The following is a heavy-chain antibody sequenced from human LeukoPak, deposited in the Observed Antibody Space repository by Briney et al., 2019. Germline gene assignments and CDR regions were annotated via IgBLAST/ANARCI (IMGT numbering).Heavy chain of an antibody. CDR1: GYTFTGYY. CDR2: INPKSGGT. V-gene: IGHV1-2*02. D-gene: IGHD6-25*01. Sequence: GASVKVSCKASGYTFTGYYMHWVRQAPGQGLEWMGWINPKSGGTNYAQKFQGRVTITADESTSTAYMELSSLRSEDTAVYYCARGAAWTVLRYYYYYYMDVWGKGTTVTVSS. J-gene: IGHJ6*03. CDR3: ARGAAWTVLRYYYYYYMDV.